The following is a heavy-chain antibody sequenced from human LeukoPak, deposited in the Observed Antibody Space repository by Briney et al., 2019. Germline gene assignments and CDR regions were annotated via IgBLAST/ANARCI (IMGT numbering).Heavy chain of an antibody. CDR2: IYYSGST. CDR3: ARDSCDYSNYEFDY. D-gene: IGHD4-11*01. CDR1: GGSISSSSYY. J-gene: IGHJ4*02. Sequence: PSETLSLTCTVSGGSISSSSYYWGWIRQPPGKGLEWIGSIYYSGSTYYNPSLKSRVTISVDTSKNQFSLKLSSVTAADTAVYYCARDSCDYSNYEFDYWGQGTLVTVSS. V-gene: IGHV4-39*07.